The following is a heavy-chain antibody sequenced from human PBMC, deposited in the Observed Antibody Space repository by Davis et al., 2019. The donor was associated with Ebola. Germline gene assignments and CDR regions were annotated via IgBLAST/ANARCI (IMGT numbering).Heavy chain of an antibody. CDR1: GFTFSSYW. CDR3: TRGGAWGASNGMDV. Sequence: GESLKISCAASGFTFSSYWMHWVRQAPGKGLVWVSRINTDESSTNYADSVQGRFTISRDNAKNTLYLQMNSLRTEDTAVYYCTRGGAWGASNGMDVWGKGTTVTVSS. D-gene: IGHD3-16*01. J-gene: IGHJ6*04. CDR2: INTDESST. V-gene: IGHV3-74*01.